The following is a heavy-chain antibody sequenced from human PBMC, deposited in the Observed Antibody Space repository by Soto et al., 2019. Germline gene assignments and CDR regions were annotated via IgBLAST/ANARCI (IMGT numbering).Heavy chain of an antibody. CDR2: INTGNGHT. J-gene: IGHJ5*02. D-gene: IGHD3-3*01. CDR1: GYTFTAYG. CDR3: ASRGYDFWSGLDP. V-gene: IGHV1-3*04. Sequence: ASVKVSCKASGYTFTAYGVHWVRQAPGQRLEWMGWINTGNGHTKYSQKFQGRVTITRDTSARTAYMELNSLRSEDTAVYYCASRGYDFWSGLDPWGQGTLVTVSS.